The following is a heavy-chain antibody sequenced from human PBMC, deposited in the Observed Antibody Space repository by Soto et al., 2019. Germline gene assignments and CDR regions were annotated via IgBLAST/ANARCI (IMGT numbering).Heavy chain of an antibody. CDR2: IKSKADGETK. CDR1: GFTFSHAW. J-gene: IGHJ5*02. D-gene: IGHD4-4*01. Sequence: PGGPLRLSCAASGFTFSHAWMSWVRQAPGKGLEWVGRIKSKADGETKDYGAPVRGRFTISRDDSQDILYLHMNSLRIEDTAVYYCCVIKRRDQYSTSGYWFDPWGPGTLVTVSS. V-gene: IGHV3-15*01. CDR3: CVIKRRDQYSTSGYWFDP.